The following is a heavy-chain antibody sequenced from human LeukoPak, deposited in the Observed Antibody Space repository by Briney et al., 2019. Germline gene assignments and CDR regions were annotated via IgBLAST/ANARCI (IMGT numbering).Heavy chain of an antibody. Sequence: SETLSLTCTVSGGSISSSGYYWDWIRQPPGKGLEWIGYIYYSGSTNYNPSLKSRVTISVDTSKNQFSLKLSSVTAADTAVYYCARRSHFGAGGFYFDYWGQGTLVTVSS. J-gene: IGHJ4*02. CDR2: IYYSGST. CDR3: ARRSHFGAGGFYFDY. V-gene: IGHV4-61*05. CDR1: GGSISSSGYY. D-gene: IGHD3-3*01.